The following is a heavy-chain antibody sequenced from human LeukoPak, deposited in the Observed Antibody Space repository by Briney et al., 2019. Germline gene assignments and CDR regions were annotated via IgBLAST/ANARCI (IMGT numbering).Heavy chain of an antibody. CDR2: IHYSGNT. Sequence: PSETLSLTCSVSGGSISTYYWNWIRQPPGKGLEWIGYIHYSGNTNYNPSLKSRVTISVDTSKNQFSLKLSSVTAADTAVYYCTRGEGYYGLGNFLVWWGQGTLVTVSP. V-gene: IGHV4-59*01. CDR1: GGSISTYY. D-gene: IGHD3-10*01. CDR3: TRGEGYYGLGNFLVW. J-gene: IGHJ4*02.